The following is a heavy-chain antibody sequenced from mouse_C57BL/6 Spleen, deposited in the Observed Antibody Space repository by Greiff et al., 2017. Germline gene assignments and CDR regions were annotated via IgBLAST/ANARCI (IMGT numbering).Heavy chain of an antibody. CDR1: GFTFSSYA. CDR3: ARAQLRLPYCDY. CDR2: LSDGGSYT. Sequence: VQLKEPGGGLVTPGGSLKLSCAASGFTFSSYAMSWVRQTPEKRLEWVATLSDGGSYTYYPDNVKGRFTISRDQAKNNLYLQMSHLKSEDTAMYYCARAQLRLPYCDYWGQGTTLTVSS. D-gene: IGHD3-2*02. J-gene: IGHJ2*01. V-gene: IGHV5-4*01.